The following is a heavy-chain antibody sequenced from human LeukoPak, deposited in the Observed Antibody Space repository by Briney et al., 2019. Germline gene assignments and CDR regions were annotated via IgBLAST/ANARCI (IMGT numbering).Heavy chain of an antibody. D-gene: IGHD3-10*01. J-gene: IGHJ6*03. CDR1: GYTFTGYY. CDR3: ARGDLGELSQYYYYYMDV. V-gene: IGHV1-2*02. Sequence: GASVKVSCKASGYTFTGYYMHWVRQAPGQGLEWMGWINPNSGGTNYAQKFQGRVTMTRDTSISTAYMELSRLRSDDTAVYYCARGDLGELSQYYYYYMDVWGKGTTVTISS. CDR2: INPNSGGT.